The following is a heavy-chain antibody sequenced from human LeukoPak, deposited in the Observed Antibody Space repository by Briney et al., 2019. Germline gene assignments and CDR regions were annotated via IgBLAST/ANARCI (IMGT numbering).Heavy chain of an antibody. Sequence: SETLSLTCTVSGGSISSYYWSWIRQPPGKGLEWIGYIYYSGSTNYNPSLKSRVTISVDKSKNQFSLKLSSVTAADTAVYYCARATYSSSWYDYDPDAFDIWGQGTMVTVSS. CDR1: GGSISSYY. CDR2: IYYSGST. J-gene: IGHJ3*02. D-gene: IGHD6-13*01. CDR3: ARATYSSSWYDYDPDAFDI. V-gene: IGHV4-59*01.